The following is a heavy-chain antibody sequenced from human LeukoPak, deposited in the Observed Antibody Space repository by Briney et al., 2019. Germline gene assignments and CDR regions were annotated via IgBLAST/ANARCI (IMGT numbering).Heavy chain of an antibody. Sequence: PSETLSLTCTVSGGSISSGDYYWSWIRQPPGKGLEWIGYIYYSGSTNYNPSLKSRVTISVDTSKNQFSLKLSSVTAADTAVYYCARVFPARKGKGRAFDIWGQGTMVTVSS. CDR3: ARVFPARKGKGRAFDI. J-gene: IGHJ3*02. V-gene: IGHV4-61*08. CDR1: GGSISSGDYY. D-gene: IGHD2/OR15-2a*01. CDR2: IYYSGST.